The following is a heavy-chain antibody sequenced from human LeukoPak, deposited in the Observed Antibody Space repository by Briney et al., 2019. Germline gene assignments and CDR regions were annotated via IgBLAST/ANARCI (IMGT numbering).Heavy chain of an antibody. Sequence: GGSLRLSCAASGFTFSDNYMSWFRQAPGKGLEWVSYISDSGSAISYADSVKGRFTISRDNAKNSLYLQMNSLRVEDTAVYYCARGPRYNWNSNYFPFDYWGQGTLVTVSS. V-gene: IGHV3-11*04. CDR2: ISDSGSAI. CDR3: ARGPRYNWNSNYFPFDY. J-gene: IGHJ4*02. D-gene: IGHD1-7*01. CDR1: GFTFSDNY.